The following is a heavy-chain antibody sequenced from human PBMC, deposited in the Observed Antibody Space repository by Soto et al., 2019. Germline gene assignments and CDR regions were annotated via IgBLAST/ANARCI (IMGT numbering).Heavy chain of an antibody. V-gene: IGHV1-46*01. CDR3: ARSLTGSITIFGVASYYFDY. CDR2: INPSGGST. CDR1: GYTFTSYY. J-gene: IGHJ4*02. D-gene: IGHD3-3*01. Sequence: ASVKVSCKASGYTFTSYYVHWVRQAPGQGLEWMGIINPSGGSTSYAQKFQGRVTMTRDTSTSTVYMELSSLRSEDTAVYYCARSLTGSITIFGVASYYFDYWGQGTLVTVSS.